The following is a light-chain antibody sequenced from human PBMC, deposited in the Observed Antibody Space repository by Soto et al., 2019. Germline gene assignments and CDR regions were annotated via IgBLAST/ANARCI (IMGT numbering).Light chain of an antibody. CDR2: GAS. V-gene: IGKV1-27*01. Sequence: DIQMTQSPSSLSASVGDRVTITCRASQGISNDLAWYQQKPGKVPELLIYGASTLQPGVPSRFTGSGSGTDFALTISSLQPEDVATYYCQNYNSDPRTFGQGTKVELK. CDR1: QGISND. CDR3: QNYNSDPRT. J-gene: IGKJ1*01.